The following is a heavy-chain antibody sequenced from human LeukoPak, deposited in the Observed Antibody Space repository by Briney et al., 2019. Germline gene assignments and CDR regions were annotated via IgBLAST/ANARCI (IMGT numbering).Heavy chain of an antibody. CDR3: ARILTPAGANGMDV. Sequence: GGSLRLSCAASGFSFNAYPMHWVRQAPGKGLEYVSAISSDGHSTFYANSVKGRFTISRDNSKNTVYLQMGSLRGEDMGVYYCARILTPAGANGMDVWGQGTTVTVSS. CDR1: GFSFNAYP. J-gene: IGHJ6*02. V-gene: IGHV3-64*01. CDR2: ISSDGHST. D-gene: IGHD4-23*01.